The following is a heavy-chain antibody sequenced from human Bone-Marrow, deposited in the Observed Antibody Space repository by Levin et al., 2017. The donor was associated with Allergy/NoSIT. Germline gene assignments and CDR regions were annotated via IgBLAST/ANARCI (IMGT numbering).Heavy chain of an antibody. J-gene: IGHJ6*02. CDR3: ARGRVVDGMDV. V-gene: IGHV3-74*01. CDR1: GFTFSSYW. D-gene: IGHD3-3*01. Sequence: HSGGSLRLSCAASGFTFSSYWMHWVRQAPGKGLVWVSRINSDGSSTSYADSVKGRFTISRDNAKNTLYLQMNSLRAEDTAVYYCARGRVVDGMDVWGQGTTVTVSS. CDR2: INSDGSST.